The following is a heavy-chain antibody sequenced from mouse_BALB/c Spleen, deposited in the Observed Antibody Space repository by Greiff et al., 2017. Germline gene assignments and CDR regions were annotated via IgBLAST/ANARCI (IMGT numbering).Heavy chain of an antibody. CDR2: ISSGGST. V-gene: IGHV5-6-5*01. D-gene: IGHD2-3*01. CDR3: ARGGDGYYWYFDV. J-gene: IGHJ1*01. Sequence: EVKLVESGGGLVKPGGSLKLSCAASGFTFSSYAMSWVRQTPEKRLEWVASISSGGSTYYPDSVKGRFTISRDNARNILYLQMSSLRSEDTAMYYCARGGDGYYWYFDVWGAGTTVTVSS. CDR1: GFTFSSYA.